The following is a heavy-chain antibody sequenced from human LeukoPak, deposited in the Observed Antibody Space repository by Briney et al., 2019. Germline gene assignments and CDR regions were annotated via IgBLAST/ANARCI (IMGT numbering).Heavy chain of an antibody. CDR2: ISKSGAT. CDR3: AREGSWNGDY. J-gene: IGHJ4*02. CDR1: GYTFTGYY. Sequence: ASVKVSCKASGYTFTGYYMRWVRQAPGQGLEWMGWISKSGATNYAQNFRGRVTVTRDTSISTAYMELSSLRSDDTAVYYCAREGSWNGDYWGQGTLVTVSS. V-gene: IGHV1-2*02. D-gene: IGHD1-1*01.